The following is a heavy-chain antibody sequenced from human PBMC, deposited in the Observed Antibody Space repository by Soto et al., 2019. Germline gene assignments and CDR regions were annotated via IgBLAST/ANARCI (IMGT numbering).Heavy chain of an antibody. CDR2: ISSNGGST. J-gene: IGHJ4*02. CDR3: ARRACIQLWECYFDY. V-gene: IGHV3-64*01. Sequence: EAQLVESGGGLVQPGGSLRLSCAASGFTFSSYAMHWVRQAPGKGLEYVSAISSNGGSTYYANSVKGRFTISRDNSKNTLYLQMGSLRAEDMAVYYCARRACIQLWECYFDYWGQGTLVTVSS. D-gene: IGHD5-18*01. CDR1: GFTFSSYA.